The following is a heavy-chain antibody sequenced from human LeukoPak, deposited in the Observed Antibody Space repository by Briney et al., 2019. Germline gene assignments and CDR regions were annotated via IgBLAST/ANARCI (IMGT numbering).Heavy chain of an antibody. D-gene: IGHD3-22*01. CDR2: INQDGSEK. Sequence: GGSLRLSCAAFGFTFRNYWMSWVRQAPGKGLEWVANINQDGSEKYYVDSVKGRFTMSRDNAKKSLYLQMDSLRAEDTAVYYCARAKFDSSRYYYRGFDIWGQGTMVTVSS. CDR1: GFTFRNYW. CDR3: ARAKFDSSRYYYRGFDI. V-gene: IGHV3-7*04. J-gene: IGHJ3*02.